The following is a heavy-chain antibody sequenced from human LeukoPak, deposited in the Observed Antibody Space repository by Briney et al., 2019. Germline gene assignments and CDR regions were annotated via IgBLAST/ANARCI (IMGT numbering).Heavy chain of an antibody. CDR2: INHSGST. CDR3: ARLGRSPYYDSSGYIDY. V-gene: IGHV4-34*01. CDR1: GGSFSGYY. J-gene: IGHJ4*02. Sequence: SETLSLTCAVYGGSFSGYYWSWIRQPPGKGLEWIGEINHSGSTNYNPSLKSRVTISVDTSKNQFSLKLSSVTAADTAVYYCARLGRSPYYDSSGYIDYWGQGTLVTVSS. D-gene: IGHD3-22*01.